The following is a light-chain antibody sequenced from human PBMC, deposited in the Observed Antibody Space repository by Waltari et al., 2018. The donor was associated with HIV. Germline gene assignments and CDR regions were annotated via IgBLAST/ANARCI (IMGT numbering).Light chain of an antibody. Sequence: NFMLTQPHSVSESPGKPVTISCTRSSGSIGRDSVLWYQHRPGSAPSLVIYEDNQRPSGVPGRFSGSIDTSSNSASLTISGLEPEDEAYYYCQSCYNTYRVFGGGTKLTVL. CDR1: SGSIGRDS. CDR2: EDN. CDR3: QSCYNTYRV. V-gene: IGLV6-57*03. J-gene: IGLJ3*02.